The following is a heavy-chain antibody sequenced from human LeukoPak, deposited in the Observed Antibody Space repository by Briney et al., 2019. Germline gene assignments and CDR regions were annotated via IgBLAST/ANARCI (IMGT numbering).Heavy chain of an antibody. CDR2: INPRFGSS. D-gene: IGHD6-13*01. V-gene: IGHV1-46*01. CDR1: GYTFTSYY. J-gene: IGHJ4*02. Sequence: ASVKVSCKASGYTFTSYYIHWVRQAPGQGLEWMGIINPRFGSSRYAQKFQGRVTMTRDTSMSTVYMELSSLRSEDTAVYYCAREATSRLVPASAGKDFDYWGQGTLVTVSS. CDR3: AREATSRLVPASAGKDFDY.